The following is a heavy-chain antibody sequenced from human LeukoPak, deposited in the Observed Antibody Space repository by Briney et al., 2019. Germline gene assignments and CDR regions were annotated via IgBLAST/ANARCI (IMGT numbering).Heavy chain of an antibody. V-gene: IGHV4-39*07. CDR1: GGSISSYH. J-gene: IGHJ4*02. CDR3: ARLHMYSSSWYDY. Sequence: SETLSLTCSVSGGSISSYHWSWIRQPPGKGLEWIGSIYYSGSTYYNPSLKSRVTISVDTSKNQFSLKLSSVTAADTAVYYCARLHMYSSSWYDYWGQGTLVTVSS. CDR2: IYYSGST. D-gene: IGHD6-13*01.